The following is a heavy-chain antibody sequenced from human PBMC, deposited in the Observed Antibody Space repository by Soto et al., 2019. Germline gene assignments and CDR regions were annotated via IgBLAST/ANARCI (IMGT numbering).Heavy chain of an antibody. Sequence: SETQSLTCSVSGVSISGSSYYWGWIRQPPGKGLEWIGSIYYSGQTYYNPSLKSRVTISVDRSKNQFSLNLTSVTATDTAFYYCARHGSSWGQGTLVTVSS. CDR2: IYYSGQT. CDR3: ARHGSS. J-gene: IGHJ5*02. CDR1: GVSISGSSYY. V-gene: IGHV4-39*01.